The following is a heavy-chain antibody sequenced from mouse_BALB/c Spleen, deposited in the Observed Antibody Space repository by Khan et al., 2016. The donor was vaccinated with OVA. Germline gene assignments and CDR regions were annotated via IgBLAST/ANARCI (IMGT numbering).Heavy chain of an antibody. Sequence: VQLQQSGPELVEPGASVKMSCKTSGYTFTNYVLHWVKQRPGQGLQWIAYINPDNARCLYNEIFRGKATLTSDISSTTAYLELSSLTSEDSAVYSCAREASSWDFSVPYWGQGTLVTVSA. J-gene: IGHJ3*01. CDR2: INPDNARC. V-gene: IGHV1S136*01. D-gene: IGHD4-1*01. CDR1: GYTFTNYV. CDR3: AREASSWDFSVPY.